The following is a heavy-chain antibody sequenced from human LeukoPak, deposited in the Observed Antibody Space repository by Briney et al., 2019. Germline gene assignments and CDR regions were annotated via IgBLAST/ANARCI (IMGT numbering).Heavy chain of an antibody. CDR1: AFTFSSYW. D-gene: IGHD4-17*01. J-gene: IGHJ4*02. Sequence: HPGGSLRLSCAASAFTFSSYWMHWVLQAPGKGLVWVSRINSDGISTSYADSVKGRFTVSRDNAKNTLYLQMNSLRAEDTAVYYCAKGGATVIDYWGQGTLVTVSS. V-gene: IGHV3-74*01. CDR2: INSDGIST. CDR3: AKGGATVIDY.